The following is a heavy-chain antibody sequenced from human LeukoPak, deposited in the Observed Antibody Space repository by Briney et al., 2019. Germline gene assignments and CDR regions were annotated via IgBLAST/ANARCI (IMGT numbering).Heavy chain of an antibody. V-gene: IGHV3-48*03. CDR1: GFTFSSYE. CDR3: ARGTTTFDY. Sequence: PGGSLRLSCAASGFTFSSYEMNWVRQAPGKGLEWVSYISSSGSTIYYTDSVKGRFTISRDNAKNSLYLQMSSLRAEDTAVYYCARGTTTFDYWSQGTLVTVSS. D-gene: IGHD2-2*01. CDR2: ISSSGSTI. J-gene: IGHJ4*02.